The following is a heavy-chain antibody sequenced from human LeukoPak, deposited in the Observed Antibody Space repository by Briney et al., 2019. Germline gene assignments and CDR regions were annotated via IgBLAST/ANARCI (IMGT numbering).Heavy chain of an antibody. CDR2: ISSSSSYI. CDR3: AIRITIFGVATPEGY. J-gene: IGHJ4*02. CDR1: GFTFSSYS. Sequence: GGSLRLSCAASGFTFSSYSMNWVRQAPGKGLEWVSSISSSSSYIYYADSVKGRFTISRDNAKNTLYLQMNSLRAEDTAVYYCAIRITIFGVATPEGYWGQGTLVTVSS. D-gene: IGHD3-3*01. V-gene: IGHV3-21*01.